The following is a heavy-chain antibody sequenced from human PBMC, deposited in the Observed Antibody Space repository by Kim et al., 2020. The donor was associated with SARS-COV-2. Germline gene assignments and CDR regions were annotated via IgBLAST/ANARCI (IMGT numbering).Heavy chain of an antibody. V-gene: IGHV4-61*01. CDR2: IDYRGRT. CDR3: ARDGQAAWVLLRGAFDI. Sequence: SENLSLNCNVSGGSDSSGSYYWSWIRQPPGKGLEWIGYIDYRGRTNYNLSLKSRVTISVDTSKNQFSLKLSSVTAADTAVYYCARDGQAAWVLLRGAFDIWGQGPMVTVSS. D-gene: IGHD1-26*01. J-gene: IGHJ3*02. CDR1: GGSDSSGSYY.